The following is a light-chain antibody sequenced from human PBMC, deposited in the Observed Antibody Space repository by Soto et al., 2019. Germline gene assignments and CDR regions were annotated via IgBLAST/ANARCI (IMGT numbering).Light chain of an antibody. J-gene: IGKJ3*01. Sequence: DIQMTHSPSSLSASVGDRVTITCRASQRISSYLNWYQQKPGKAPKLLIYAASILQSGVPSRFSGSGSWTDFTLTISSLQPEDFATYYCQHSYSTLPYTFGPGTKVDIK. CDR1: QRISSY. CDR3: QHSYSTLPYT. V-gene: IGKV1-39*01. CDR2: AAS.